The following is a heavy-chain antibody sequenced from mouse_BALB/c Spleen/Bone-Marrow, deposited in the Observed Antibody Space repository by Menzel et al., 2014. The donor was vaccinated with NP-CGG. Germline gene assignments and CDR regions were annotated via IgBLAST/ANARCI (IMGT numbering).Heavy chain of an antibody. Sequence: VQLVESGPELVKSGVSVKISCKASGYVFSSSWMNWVRQRPGQGLEWIGRIYPGDGDTNYNGKFKGKATLTADKSSSTAYMQLSSLTSVDSAVYFCARTYGSSFFAYWGQGTLVTVSA. CDR3: ARTYGSSFFAY. J-gene: IGHJ3*01. CDR2: IYPGDGDT. D-gene: IGHD1-1*01. V-gene: IGHV1-82*01. CDR1: GYVFSSSW.